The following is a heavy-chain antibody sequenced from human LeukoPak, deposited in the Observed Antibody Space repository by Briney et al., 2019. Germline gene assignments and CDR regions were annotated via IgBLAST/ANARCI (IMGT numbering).Heavy chain of an antibody. J-gene: IGHJ4*02. V-gene: IGHV3-49*04. Sequence: GGSLRLSCAASGFAFSTYAISWVRQAPGKGLDWVGFIRSKALGGTTEYAASVKGRFTVSRDDSKSVAYLQMNSLKTEDTAVYYCTRRRATVTTWHFDYWGQGTLVTVSS. D-gene: IGHD4-17*01. CDR3: TRRRATVTTWHFDY. CDR1: GFAFSTYA. CDR2: IRSKALGGTT.